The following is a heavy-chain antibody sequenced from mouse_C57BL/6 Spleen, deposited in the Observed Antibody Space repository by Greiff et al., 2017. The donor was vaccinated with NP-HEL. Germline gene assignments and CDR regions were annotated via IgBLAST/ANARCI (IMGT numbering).Heavy chain of an antibody. CDR1: GYTFTDYY. J-gene: IGHJ1*03. V-gene: IGHV1-76*01. CDR3: ARWAGTGYFDV. CDR2: IYPGSGNT. Sequence: VQLQQSGAELVRPGASVKLSCKASGYTFTDYYINWVKQRPGQGLEWIARIYPGSGNTYYNEKFKGKATLTAEKSSSTAYMQLSSLTSEDSAVYFCARWAGTGYFDVWGTGTTVTVSS. D-gene: IGHD4-1*01.